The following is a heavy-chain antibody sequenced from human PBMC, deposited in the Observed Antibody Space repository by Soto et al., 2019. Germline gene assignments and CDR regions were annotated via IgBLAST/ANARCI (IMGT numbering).Heavy chain of an antibody. J-gene: IGHJ4*02. Sequence: GGSLRLSCSASGFSFSSYAMSWVRQAPGRGLEWVSAVSGTGSSTYYADSVKGRFTISRDNSKNTLYLQMNRLRVEDTAVYYCAKDRAIGELIIPYHFDYWGQGTLVTVSS. CDR1: GFSFSSYA. V-gene: IGHV3-23*01. CDR3: AKDRAIGELIIPYHFDY. CDR2: VSGTGSST. D-gene: IGHD3-10*01.